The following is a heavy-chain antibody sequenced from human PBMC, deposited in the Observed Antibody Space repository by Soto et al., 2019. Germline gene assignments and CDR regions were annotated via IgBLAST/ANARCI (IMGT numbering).Heavy chain of an antibody. CDR2: IHHSGST. CDR1: GGSVTISEW. J-gene: IGHJ4*02. CDR3: ASHIGTRPF. V-gene: IGHV4-4*02. Sequence: QLQLQESGPGLVEPSGTLSLNCAVSGGSVTISEWWTWVRQSPGKGLEWIGEIHHSGSTNYDPSLESRITISVDKSKNQFSLKLTSVTAADTAIYYCASHIGTRPFWGQGTLVSVSS. D-gene: IGHD1-7*01.